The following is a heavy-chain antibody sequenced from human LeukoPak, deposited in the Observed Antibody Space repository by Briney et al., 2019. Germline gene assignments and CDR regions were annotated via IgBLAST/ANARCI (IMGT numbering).Heavy chain of an antibody. V-gene: IGHV3-66*01. CDR2: IYSGGST. D-gene: IGHD3-10*01. Sequence: PGGSLRLSCAASGFTVSSNYMSWVRQAPGKGLEWVSVIYSGGSTYYADSVKGRFTISRDNSKNTLYLQMNSLRAEDTAVYYCARDHRLWSGPKAGSYFDYWGQGTLVTVSS. J-gene: IGHJ4*02. CDR3: ARDHRLWSGPKAGSYFDY. CDR1: GFTVSSNY.